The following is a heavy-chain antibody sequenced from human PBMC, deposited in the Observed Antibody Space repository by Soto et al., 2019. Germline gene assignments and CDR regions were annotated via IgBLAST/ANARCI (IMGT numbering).Heavy chain of an antibody. J-gene: IGHJ5*02. CDR3: ARMGGWFDP. CDR1: GDSISNLDYF. D-gene: IGHD3-16*01. V-gene: IGHV4-39*07. CDR2: IYDNGNT. Sequence: SETLSLTCSVSGDSISNLDYFWAWIRQPPGQALEYIGYIYDNGNTYYNPSLKSRVTISVAKSRNQFSLNLTSVTAADTAVYFCARMGGWFDPWGQGTLVTVSS.